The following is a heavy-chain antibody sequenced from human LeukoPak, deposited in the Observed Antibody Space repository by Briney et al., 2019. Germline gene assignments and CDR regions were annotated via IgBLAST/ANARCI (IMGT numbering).Heavy chain of an antibody. V-gene: IGHV3-30*03. Sequence: PGGSLRLSCATSGFTFSNFGMHWVRQAPGKGLEWVAIISYDGTNKYYADSVKGRFTISRDNSKSTLFLQMNSLRADDTAIYYCARDPATPFDWSNNYYYSMDLWGQGTTVTVSS. CDR1: GFTFSNFG. J-gene: IGHJ6*02. D-gene: IGHD3-9*01. CDR3: ARDPATPFDWSNNYYYSMDL. CDR2: ISYDGTNK.